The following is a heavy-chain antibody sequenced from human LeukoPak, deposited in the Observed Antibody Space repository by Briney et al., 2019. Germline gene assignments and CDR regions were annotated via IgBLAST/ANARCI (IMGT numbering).Heavy chain of an antibody. CDR1: GFTFSSYA. J-gene: IGHJ4*02. V-gene: IGHV3-23*01. CDR3: AEVEVATTYYCDY. CDR2: ISGSDGST. D-gene: IGHD5-12*01. Sequence: GGSLRLSCAASGFTFSSYAMTWVRQAPGKGLEWVSVISGSDGSTYYADSVKGRFTISRDNSKNTLYLQMNSLRADDTAVYYCAEVEVATTYYCDYWGQGTLVTVSS.